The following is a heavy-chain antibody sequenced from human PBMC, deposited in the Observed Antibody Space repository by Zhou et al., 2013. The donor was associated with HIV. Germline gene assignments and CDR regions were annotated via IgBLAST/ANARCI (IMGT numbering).Heavy chain of an antibody. CDR3: AKGINWFDP. J-gene: IGHJ5*02. CDR2: IYTSGSP. Sequence: QVQLQESGPGLVKPSETLSLTCTVSGASLSDYYWSWIRQPAGKGLEWIGRIYTSGSPIYNPSLKSRLTMPLDTSKNQVSLRLTFVSAADTAVYYCAKGINWFDPWGQGTLVIVSS. CDR1: GASLSDYY. V-gene: IGHV4-4*07. D-gene: IGHD3-10*01.